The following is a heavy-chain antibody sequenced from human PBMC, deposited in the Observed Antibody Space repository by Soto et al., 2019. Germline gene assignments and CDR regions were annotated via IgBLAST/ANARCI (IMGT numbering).Heavy chain of an antibody. Sequence: QVQLQESGPGLVKPSGTLSLTCAVSGGSISSNNWWHWVRQPPGKGLEWIGEIYHSGGTNYSPSLKSRVTMSVDKSKNQFSLSLSSMTAADTAVYYCARERGAGTYQGFDFWGQGPWSPSP. V-gene: IGHV4-4*02. CDR3: ARERGAGTYQGFDF. J-gene: IGHJ4*02. CDR2: IYHSGGT. CDR1: GGSISSNNW. D-gene: IGHD1-26*01.